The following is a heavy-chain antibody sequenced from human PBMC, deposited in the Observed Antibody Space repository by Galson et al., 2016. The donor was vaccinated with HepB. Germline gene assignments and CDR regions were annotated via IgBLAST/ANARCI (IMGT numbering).Heavy chain of an antibody. CDR2: ISGSGDST. D-gene: IGHD5-18*01. CDR1: GFNFNTYA. J-gene: IGHJ4*02. CDR3: AKDRPFGKYTSMVTAFDS. Sequence: SLRLSCAASGFNFNTYAMGWVRQAPGKRPECVSGISGSGDSTRYADSVRGRFTIFRDNFKNSLYLQMDSLRAEDTAVYFCAKDRPFGKYTSMVTAFDSWGQGSLVTVSS. V-gene: IGHV3-23*01.